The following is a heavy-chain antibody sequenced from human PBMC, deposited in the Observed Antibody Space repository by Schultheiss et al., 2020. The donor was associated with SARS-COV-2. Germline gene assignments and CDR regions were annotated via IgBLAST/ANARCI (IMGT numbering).Heavy chain of an antibody. D-gene: IGHD3-3*01. CDR3: ARNYDFWSGYYSRYGMDV. Sequence: SETLSLTCAVSGGSISSSNWWSWVRQPPGKGLEWIGEIYHSGSTNYNPSLKSRVTISVDKSKNQFSLKLSSVTAADTAVYYCARNYDFWSGYYSRYGMDVWGQGTTVTVSS. J-gene: IGHJ6*02. CDR2: IYHSGST. CDR1: GGSISSSNW. V-gene: IGHV4-4*02.